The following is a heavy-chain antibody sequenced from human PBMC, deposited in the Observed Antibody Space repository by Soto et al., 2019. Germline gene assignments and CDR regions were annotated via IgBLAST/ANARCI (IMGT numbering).Heavy chain of an antibody. V-gene: IGHV2-5*02. CDR2: IYWDDDK. D-gene: IGHD3-16*01. CDR1: GFSLTTRGVG. J-gene: IGHJ5*02. Sequence: QITLKESGPTLVKPTQTLTLTCTFSGFSLTTRGVGVGWIRQPPGKALECLALIYWDDDKRYSPSLQSRLSITKDPSKNQVVLTTTNVDPVDTATYYCAHIPNYYQYDWFDPWGQGTLVSVSS. CDR3: AHIPNYYQYDWFDP.